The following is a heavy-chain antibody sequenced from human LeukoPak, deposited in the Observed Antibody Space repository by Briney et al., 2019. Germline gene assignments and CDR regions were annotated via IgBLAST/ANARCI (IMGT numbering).Heavy chain of an antibody. Sequence: GASVKVSCKASGYTFTGYYMHWVRQAPGQGLEWMGWINPNSGGTNYAQKFQGRVTMTRDTSISTAYMELSRLRSDDTAVYYCASLGKARYYSVCCHLTNWGQGTLVTVSS. CDR3: ASLGKARYYSVCCHLTN. D-gene: IGHD5/OR15-5a*01. CDR2: INPNSGGT. J-gene: IGHJ4*02. CDR1: GYTFTGYY. V-gene: IGHV1-2*02.